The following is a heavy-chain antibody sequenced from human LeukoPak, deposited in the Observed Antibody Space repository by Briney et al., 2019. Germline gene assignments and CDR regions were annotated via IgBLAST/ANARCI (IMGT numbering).Heavy chain of an antibody. Sequence: GASVKVSCKASGYTFTGYYMHWVRQAPGQGLEWMGRINPNSGGTNYAQKFQGRVTMTRDTSISTAYMELSRLRSDDTAVYYCASIRFLEWLGEYYFDYWGQGTLVTVSS. CDR3: ASIRFLEWLGEYYFDY. CDR2: INPNSGGT. CDR1: GYTFTGYY. J-gene: IGHJ4*02. D-gene: IGHD3-3*01. V-gene: IGHV1-2*06.